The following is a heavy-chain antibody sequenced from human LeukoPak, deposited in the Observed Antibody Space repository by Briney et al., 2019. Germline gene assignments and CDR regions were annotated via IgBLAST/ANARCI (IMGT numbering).Heavy chain of an antibody. CDR1: GGSISSHY. D-gene: IGHD6-13*01. J-gene: IGHJ5*02. V-gene: IGHV4-59*11. CDR3: ARKTIAAAAPFDP. Sequence: PSETLSLTCTVSGGSISSHYWSWIRQPPGEGLEWIGYIYYSGSTNYNPSLKSRVTIAVDTSKNQFSLKLSSVTAADTAVYYCARKTIAAAAPFDPWGQGTLVTVSS. CDR2: IYYSGST.